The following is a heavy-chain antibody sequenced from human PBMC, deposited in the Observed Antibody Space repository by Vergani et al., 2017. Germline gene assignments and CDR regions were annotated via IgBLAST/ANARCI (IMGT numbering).Heavy chain of an antibody. D-gene: IGHD1-26*01. CDR1: GFSFNTYG. V-gene: IGHV3-30*02. CDR2: IGYDGRIK. CDR3: AKLPSGRIVGPLYYFDS. J-gene: IGHJ4*02. Sequence: QVQLVETGGGVVQPGGSLRLYCATSGFSFNTYGAHWVRQAPGKGLEWVAFIGYDGRIKYNVDSVKGRFTISRDNSKNTLYLQMNSLRAEDTAVYYCAKLPSGRIVGPLYYFDSWGQGTLVTVSS.